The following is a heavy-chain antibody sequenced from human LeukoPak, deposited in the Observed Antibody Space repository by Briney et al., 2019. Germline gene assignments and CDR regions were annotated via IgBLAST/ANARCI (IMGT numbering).Heavy chain of an antibody. V-gene: IGHV3-30*02. CDR1: GFIFNTYG. CDR3: AKDISLSYGYQYYYYMDV. CDR2: IRYDGTNK. D-gene: IGHD3-16*01. Sequence: PGGSLRLSCAASGFIFNTYGMHWVRQAPGKGLEWVAFIRYDGTNKYYGDSVKGRFTISRDNFKNTLDLQMNSLRDEDTAVYYCAKDISLSYGYQYYYYMDVWGKGTTVTVSS. J-gene: IGHJ6*03.